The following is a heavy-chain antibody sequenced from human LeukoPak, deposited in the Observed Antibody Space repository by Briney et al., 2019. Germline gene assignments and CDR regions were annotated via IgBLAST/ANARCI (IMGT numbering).Heavy chain of an antibody. J-gene: IGHJ4*02. D-gene: IGHD3-22*01. CDR2: IYTSGST. Sequence: SETLSLTCTVSGGSISSYYWSWIRQPAGKGLEWIGRIYTSGSTNYNPSLKSRVTMSVDTSKNQFSLKLCSVTAADTAVYYCARETAYYYDSSGYWTYYFDYWGQGTLVTVSS. CDR1: GGSISSYY. V-gene: IGHV4-4*07. CDR3: ARETAYYYDSSGYWTYYFDY.